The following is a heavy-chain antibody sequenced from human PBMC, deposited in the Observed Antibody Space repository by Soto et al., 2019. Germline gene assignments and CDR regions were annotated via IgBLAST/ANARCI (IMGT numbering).Heavy chain of an antibody. CDR2: ISGSGGST. CDR1: GFTFSSYA. D-gene: IGHD3-22*01. Sequence: GGSLRLSCAASGFTFSSYAMSWVRQAPGKGLEWVSAISGSGGSTYYADSVKGRFTISRDNSKNTLYLQMNSLRAEDTAVYYFSKEGRYFGPLYDSSGYSFGYWGQGTLVTVSS. V-gene: IGHV3-23*01. J-gene: IGHJ4*02. CDR3: SKEGRYFGPLYDSSGYSFGY.